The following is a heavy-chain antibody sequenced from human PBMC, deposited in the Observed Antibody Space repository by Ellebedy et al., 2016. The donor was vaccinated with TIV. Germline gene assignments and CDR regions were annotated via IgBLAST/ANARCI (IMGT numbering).Heavy chain of an antibody. CDR2: IGTAGDT. J-gene: IGHJ4*03. V-gene: IGHV3-13*01. D-gene: IGHD2-21*01. CDR1: GFTFSSYD. Sequence: GGSLRLSCAASGFTFSSYDMHWVSQGTGKGLEWVSAIGTAGDTYYPGSVKGRFTISRENAKNSLYLQITSLRAEDTAVYYCARVRFGDTAVDYWGQGTLVTVSS. CDR3: ARVRFGDTAVDY.